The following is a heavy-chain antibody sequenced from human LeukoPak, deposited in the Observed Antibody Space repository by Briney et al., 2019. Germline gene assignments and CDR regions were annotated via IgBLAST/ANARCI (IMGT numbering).Heavy chain of an antibody. Sequence: VASVKVSCKASGGTFSSYAISWVRQAPGQGLEWMGGIIPIFGTANYAQKFQGRVTITADESTSTAYMELSSLRSEDTAVYYCASSCSSTSCKSTGGGYYYYYMDVWGKGTTVTVSS. CDR3: ASSCSSTSCKSTGGGYYYYYMDV. D-gene: IGHD2-2*01. V-gene: IGHV1-69*13. CDR2: IIPIFGTA. CDR1: GGTFSSYA. J-gene: IGHJ6*03.